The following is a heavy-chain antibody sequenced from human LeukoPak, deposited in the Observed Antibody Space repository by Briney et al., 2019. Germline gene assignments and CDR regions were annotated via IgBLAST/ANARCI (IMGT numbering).Heavy chain of an antibody. D-gene: IGHD6-19*01. CDR2: IYHSGST. V-gene: IGHV4-38-2*01. CDR3: ARLDSGWYEDDAFDI. Sequence: SETLSLTCAVSGYSISSGYYWGWIRQPPGKGLEWIGSIYHSGSTYYNPSLKSRVTISVDTSKNQFSLKLSSVTAADTAVYYCARLDSGWYEDDAFDIWGQGTMVTVSS. CDR1: GYSISSGYY. J-gene: IGHJ3*02.